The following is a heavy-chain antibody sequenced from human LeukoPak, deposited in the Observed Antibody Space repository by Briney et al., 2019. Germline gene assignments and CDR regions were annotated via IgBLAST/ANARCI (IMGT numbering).Heavy chain of an antibody. Sequence: SETLSLTCTVSGGSISSSSYYWGWIRQPPGKGLEWIGSIYYSGSTYYNPSLKSRVTISVDTSKNQFSLKLSSVTAADTAVYYCARRGYGSGTYVGWGQGTLVTVSS. D-gene: IGHD3-10*01. CDR1: GGSISSSSYY. J-gene: IGHJ4*02. CDR2: IYYSGST. CDR3: ARRGYGSGTYVG. V-gene: IGHV4-39*01.